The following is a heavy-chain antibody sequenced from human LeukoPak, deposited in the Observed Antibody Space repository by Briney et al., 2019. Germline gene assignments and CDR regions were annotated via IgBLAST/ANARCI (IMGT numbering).Heavy chain of an antibody. Sequence: PGGSLRLSCAASGFTFSSYGMHWVRQAPGKGLEWVANIKQDGSEKYYVDSVKGRFTISRDNAKNSLYLQMNSLRAEDTAVYYCASRAHFWSGPGGWGQGTLVTVSS. D-gene: IGHD3-3*02. V-gene: IGHV3-7*01. CDR1: GFTFSSYG. CDR2: IKQDGSEK. CDR3: ASRAHFWSGPGG. J-gene: IGHJ4*02.